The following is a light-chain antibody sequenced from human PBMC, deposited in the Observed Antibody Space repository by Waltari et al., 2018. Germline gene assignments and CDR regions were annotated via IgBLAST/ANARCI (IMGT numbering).Light chain of an antibody. V-gene: IGKV3-15*01. CDR3: QQYKNWPPVT. CDR2: GAS. CDR1: QSVSSN. Sequence: EIVMTQSPATLSVSPGVRATLSCRASQSVSSNLAWYQQRPGQAPRLLIYGASTRATGVPTRFSGSGSGTDFTLSISSLQSEDFAVYYCQQYKNWPPVTFGGGTKVEIK. J-gene: IGKJ4*01.